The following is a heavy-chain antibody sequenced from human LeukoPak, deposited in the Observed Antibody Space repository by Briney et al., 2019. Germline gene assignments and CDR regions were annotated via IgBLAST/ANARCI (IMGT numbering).Heavy chain of an antibody. V-gene: IGHV4-34*01. CDR3: ARGGGYSYGYSRVFDY. D-gene: IGHD5-18*01. CDR1: GGSFSGYY. Sequence: SETLSLTCAVYGGSFSGYYWSWIRQPPGKGLEWIGEINHSGSTNYNPSLKSRVTISVDTSKNQFSLKLNSVTAADTAVYYCARGGGYSYGYSRVFDYWGQGTLVTVSS. J-gene: IGHJ4*02. CDR2: INHSGST.